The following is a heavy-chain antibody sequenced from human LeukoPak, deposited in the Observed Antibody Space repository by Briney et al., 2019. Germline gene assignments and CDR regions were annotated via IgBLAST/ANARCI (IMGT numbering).Heavy chain of an antibody. V-gene: IGHV3-30*18. CDR2: ISYDGSNK. D-gene: IGHD3-10*01. Sequence: PGRSLRLSCAASGFTFSSYGMHWVRQAPGKGLEWVAVISYDGSNKYYADSVKGRFTISRDNSKNTLYLQMNSLRAEDTAVYYCAKDHVFGVLWFGEPLDYWGQGTLVTVSS. CDR3: AKDHVFGVLWFGEPLDY. CDR1: GFTFSSYG. J-gene: IGHJ4*02.